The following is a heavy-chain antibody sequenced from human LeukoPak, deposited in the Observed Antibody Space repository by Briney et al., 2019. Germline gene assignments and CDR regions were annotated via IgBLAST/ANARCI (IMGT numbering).Heavy chain of an antibody. J-gene: IGHJ5*02. D-gene: IGHD6-19*01. V-gene: IGHV1-69*13. CDR3: ARAPSGWYEWFDP. Sequence: SVKVSCKASGGTFSSYAISWVRQTPGQGLEWMGGIIPIFGTANYAQKFQGRVTITADESTSTAYMELSSLRSEDTAVYYCARAPSGWYEWFDPWGQGTLVTVSS. CDR2: IIPIFGTA. CDR1: GGTFSSYA.